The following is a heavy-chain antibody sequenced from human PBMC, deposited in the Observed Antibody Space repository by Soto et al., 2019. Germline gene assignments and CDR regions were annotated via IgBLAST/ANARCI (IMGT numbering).Heavy chain of an antibody. J-gene: IGHJ3*02. CDR3: ARDSGADDAFDI. V-gene: IGHV4-31*03. CDR1: GGSISSGGYY. D-gene: IGHD1-26*01. Sequence: TSETLSLTCTFSGGSISSGGYYWSWIRQHPGKGLEWIGYIYYSGSTYYNPSLKSRVTISVDTSKNQFSLKLSSVTAADTAVYYCARDSGADDAFDIWGQGTMVTVSS. CDR2: IYYSGST.